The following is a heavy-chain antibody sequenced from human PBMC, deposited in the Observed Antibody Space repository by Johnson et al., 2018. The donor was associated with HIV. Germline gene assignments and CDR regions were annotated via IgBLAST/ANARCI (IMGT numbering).Heavy chain of an antibody. CDR1: GFTVSSNY. V-gene: IGHV3-66*03. J-gene: IGHJ3*02. CDR2: IYSGGST. Sequence: VQLVESGGGLIHPGGSLRLSCAASGFTVSSNYMSWVRQAPGKGLEWVSVIYSGGSTYYADSVKGRFTIARDNSKNTLYLQMNSLRAEDTAVYYCARASSGYYSDAFDIWGQGTMVTVSS. D-gene: IGHD3-22*01. CDR3: ARASSGYYSDAFDI.